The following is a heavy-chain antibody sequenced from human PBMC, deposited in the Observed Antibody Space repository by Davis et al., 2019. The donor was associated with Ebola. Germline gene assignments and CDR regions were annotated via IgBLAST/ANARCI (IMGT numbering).Heavy chain of an antibody. D-gene: IGHD5-24*01. CDR3: TRVTGYNKPIEY. J-gene: IGHJ4*02. V-gene: IGHV3-74*03. Sequence: GESLKISCAASGFTFNTYPMTWVRQTPGKGLMWVSRINSDGSSSTREYADSVKGRFTISRDNDKNTLYLQMNSLGAEDTGIYYCTRVTGYNKPIEYWGQGTLVTVSS. CDR1: GFTFNTYP. CDR2: INSDGSSS.